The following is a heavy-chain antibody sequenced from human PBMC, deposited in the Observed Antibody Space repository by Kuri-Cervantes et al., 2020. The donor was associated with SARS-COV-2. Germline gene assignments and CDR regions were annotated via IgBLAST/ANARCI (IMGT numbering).Heavy chain of an antibody. Sequence: SVKVSCKASGGTFSSYAISWVRQAPGQGLEWMGRIIPIFGTANYAQKFQGRVTITADESTSTAYMELSSLRSEDTALYYCARKGSGGWYFDLWGRGTLVTVSS. CDR2: IIPIFGTA. CDR3: ARKGSGGWYFDL. J-gene: IGHJ2*01. D-gene: IGHD3-10*01. V-gene: IGHV1-69*13. CDR1: GGTFSSYA.